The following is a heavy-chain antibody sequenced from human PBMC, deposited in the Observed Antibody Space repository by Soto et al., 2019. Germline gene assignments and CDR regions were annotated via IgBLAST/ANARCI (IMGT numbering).Heavy chain of an antibody. Sequence: GASVKVSCKPSGYTFTSYYLHWVRQAPGQGLEWMGIINPSGGSTSYAQKFQGRVTMTRDTSTSTVYMELSSLRSEDTAVYYCARESSGRFDYWGQGTLVTVSS. CDR2: INPSGGST. J-gene: IGHJ4*02. CDR3: ARESSGRFDY. V-gene: IGHV1-46*01. D-gene: IGHD2-15*01. CDR1: GYTFTSYY.